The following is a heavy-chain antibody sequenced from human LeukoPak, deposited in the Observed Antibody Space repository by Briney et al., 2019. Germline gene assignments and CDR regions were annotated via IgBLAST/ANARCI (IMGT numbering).Heavy chain of an antibody. CDR2: ISYDGSNK. V-gene: IGHV3-30*03. Sequence: GGSLRLSCAVSGLTFSSSWMHWVRQAPGKGLEWVAVISYDGSNKYYADSVKGRFTISRDNSKNTLYLQMNSLRAEDTAVYYCASHSIVVVPAGFDWGQGTLVTVSS. CDR3: ASHSIVVVPAGFD. D-gene: IGHD2-2*01. J-gene: IGHJ4*02. CDR1: GLTFSSSW.